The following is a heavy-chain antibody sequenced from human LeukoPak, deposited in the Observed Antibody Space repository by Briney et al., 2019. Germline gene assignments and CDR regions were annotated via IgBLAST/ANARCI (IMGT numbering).Heavy chain of an antibody. CDR2: IYHSGTT. V-gene: IGHV4-59*11. J-gene: IGHJ4*02. CDR3: ARGGGGYAADY. D-gene: IGHD5-12*01. Sequence: SETLSLTCTVSGGSISGHYWSWIRQPPGKGLEWIGYIYHSGTTDYNPSLKSRLTISVDTSKNQFSLNLRSMTTADTAVYYCARGGGGYAADYWAQGTLVTVSS. CDR1: GGSISGHY.